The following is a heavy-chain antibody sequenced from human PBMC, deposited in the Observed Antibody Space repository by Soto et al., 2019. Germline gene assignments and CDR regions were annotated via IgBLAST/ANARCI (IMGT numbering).Heavy chain of an antibody. Sequence: SLRLSCAASGFTFSSYSMNWVRQAPGKGLEWVSYISSSSSTIYYADSVKGRFTISRDNAKNSLYLQMNSLRAEDTAVYYCARDPSLWCSGGRCCGFDYWGQGTLVTVSS. CDR3: ARDPSLWCSGGRCCGFDY. CDR1: GFTFSSYS. J-gene: IGHJ4*02. V-gene: IGHV3-48*01. CDR2: ISSSSSTI. D-gene: IGHD2-15*01.